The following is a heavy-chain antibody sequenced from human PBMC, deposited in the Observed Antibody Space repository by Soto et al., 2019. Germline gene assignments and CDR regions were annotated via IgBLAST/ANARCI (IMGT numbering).Heavy chain of an antibody. CDR1: GYSISSGYY. V-gene: IGHV4-38-2*02. D-gene: IGHD3-16*01. J-gene: IGHJ4*02. CDR3: ARDRGVDYFDY. Sequence: SETLSLTCAVSGYSISSGYYWGWIRQPPGKGLEWIGSIYHSGSTYYNPSLKSRVTISVDTSKNQFSLKLSSVTAADTAVYYCARDRGVDYFDYWGQGTLVTVS. CDR2: IYHSGST.